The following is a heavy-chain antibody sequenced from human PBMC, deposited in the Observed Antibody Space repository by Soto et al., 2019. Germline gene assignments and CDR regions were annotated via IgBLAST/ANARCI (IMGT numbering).Heavy chain of an antibody. CDR3: AKAIAGANLHALDI. D-gene: IGHD1-26*01. V-gene: IGHV3-23*01. Sequence: PXVSLRLTCAASGGFTFSSYGMNGLRQAPGKGLEWVSGISRSDGSTYYADSVTGRFTISRDISKNTLYLQMNSLRAEDTAIYHCAKAIAGANLHALDIWGQGTMVTVPS. J-gene: IGHJ3*02. CDR2: ISRSDGST. CDR1: GGFTFSSYG.